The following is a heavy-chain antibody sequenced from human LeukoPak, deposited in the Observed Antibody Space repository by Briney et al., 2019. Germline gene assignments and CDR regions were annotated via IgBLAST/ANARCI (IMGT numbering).Heavy chain of an antibody. Sequence: SETLSLTCAAYGGSFSGYYWSWIRQPPGKGLEWIGEINHSGSTNYDPSLKSRVTISVDTSKNQFSLKLSSVTAADTAVYYCASSMVRGYNDYWGQGTLVTVSS. CDR2: INHSGST. V-gene: IGHV4-34*01. CDR1: GGSFSGYY. J-gene: IGHJ4*02. CDR3: ASSMVRGYNDY. D-gene: IGHD3-10*01.